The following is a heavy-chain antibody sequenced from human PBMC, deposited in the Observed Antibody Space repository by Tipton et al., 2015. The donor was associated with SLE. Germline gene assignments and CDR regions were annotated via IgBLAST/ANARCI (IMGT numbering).Heavy chain of an antibody. CDR2: IYYSGST. V-gene: IGHV4-59*01. J-gene: IGHJ6*02. D-gene: IGHD3-10*01. CDR1: GGSINNSY. Sequence: TLSLTCTVPGGSINNSYWNWIRQPPGKAPEWIGYIYYSGSTNYNPSLKSRVTISVDTSKNQISLQLSSVTAADTAVYYRASSYSDYGMDVWGQGTTVTVSS. CDR3: ASSYSDYGMDV.